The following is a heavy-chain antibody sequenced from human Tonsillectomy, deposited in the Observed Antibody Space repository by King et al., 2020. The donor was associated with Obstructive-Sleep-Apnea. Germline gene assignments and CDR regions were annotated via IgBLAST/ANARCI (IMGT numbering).Heavy chain of an antibody. J-gene: IGHJ4*02. CDR3: ARISEDLDTYGYPDS. V-gene: IGHV4-4*02. D-gene: IGHD5-18*01. CDR2: IYHSGST. CDR1: GGSISRSNW. Sequence: VQLQESGPGLVKPSGTLSLTCAVSGGSISRSNWWSWVRQPPGKGLEWIGEIYHSGSTNYNPSLKSRVTLTLDKSKNQFSLKLSSVTAADTAVYYCARISEDLDTYGYPDSWGQGTLVTVSS.